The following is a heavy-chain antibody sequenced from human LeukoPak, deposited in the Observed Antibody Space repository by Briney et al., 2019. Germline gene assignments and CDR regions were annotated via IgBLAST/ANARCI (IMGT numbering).Heavy chain of an antibody. V-gene: IGHV3-21*01. CDR3: ARDQDRDSGAFDI. D-gene: IGHD3-10*01. CDR2: ISSSSSYI. J-gene: IGHJ3*02. Sequence: GGSLRLSCAASGFTFSSYSMNWVRQAPGKGLEWVSSISSSSSYIYYADSVKGRFTISRDNAKNSLYLQMNSLRAEDTAVYYCARDQDRDSGAFDIWGQGTMVTVSS. CDR1: GFTFSSYS.